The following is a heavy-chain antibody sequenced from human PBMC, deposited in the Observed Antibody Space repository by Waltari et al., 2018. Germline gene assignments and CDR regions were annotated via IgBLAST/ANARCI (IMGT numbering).Heavy chain of an antibody. CDR3: ARGYCSGDSCSVYFDY. CDR2: INHSGST. V-gene: IGHV4-34*02. J-gene: IGHJ4*02. CDR1: GGSFSGYY. Sequence: QVQLQQWGAGLLKPSETPSLTCAVYGGSFSGYYWSWIRQPPGKGLEWIGEINHSGSTNYNPSLKSRVTISVDTSKNQFSLKVNSVTAADTAVYYCARGYCSGDSCSVYFDYWGQGTLVTVSS. D-gene: IGHD2-15*01.